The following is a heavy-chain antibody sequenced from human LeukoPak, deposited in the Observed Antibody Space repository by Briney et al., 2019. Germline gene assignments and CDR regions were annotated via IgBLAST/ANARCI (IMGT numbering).Heavy chain of an antibody. CDR2: IYYSGST. D-gene: IGHD3-9*01. V-gene: IGHV4-39*01. J-gene: IGHJ4*02. Sequence: SETLSLTCTVSGGSISSSSYYWGCIRQPPGKGLESIGSIYYSGSTYYNPSLKSRVTISVDTSKNQFSLKLSSVTAADTAVYYCARQGYDILTGYYYFDYWGQGTLVTVSS. CDR3: ARQGYDILTGYYYFDY. CDR1: GGSISSSSYY.